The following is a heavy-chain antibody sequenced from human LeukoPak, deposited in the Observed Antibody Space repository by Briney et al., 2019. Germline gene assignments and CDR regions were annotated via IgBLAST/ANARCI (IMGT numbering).Heavy chain of an antibody. CDR1: GGSISSYY. CDR2: IYYSGST. Sequence: SETLSLTCTVSGGSISSYYWSWIRQPPGKGLEWIGYIYYSGSTNYNPSLKSRVTISVDTSKNQFSLKLSSVTAADTAVYYCARHRDYYYYGMDVWGQGTTDTVSS. J-gene: IGHJ6*02. V-gene: IGHV4-59*08. CDR3: ARHRDYYYYGMDV.